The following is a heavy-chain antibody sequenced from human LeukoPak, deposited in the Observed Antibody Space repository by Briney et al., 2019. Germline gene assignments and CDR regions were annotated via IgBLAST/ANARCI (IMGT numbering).Heavy chain of an antibody. CDR1: GYTXTAYA. V-gene: IGHV1-2*02. Sequence: ASVKVSCKSSGYTXTAYAMHWVRQAPGQGLEWMGWITPSDGANYAQKFQGRVTVTRDTSMSTAYMDLNRLTSDDTAVYFCARDRYGDGFAHFDYWGQGTLVTVSS. D-gene: IGHD5-24*01. CDR2: ITPSDGA. J-gene: IGHJ4*02. CDR3: ARDRYGDGFAHFDY.